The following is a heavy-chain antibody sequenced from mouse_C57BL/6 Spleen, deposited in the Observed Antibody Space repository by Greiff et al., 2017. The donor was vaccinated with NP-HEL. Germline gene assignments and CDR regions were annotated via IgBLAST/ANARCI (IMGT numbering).Heavy chain of an antibody. CDR2: IDPENGDT. CDR3: TTGQLREWGFAY. D-gene: IGHD3-2*02. J-gene: IGHJ3*01. V-gene: IGHV14-4*01. CDR1: GFNIEDDY. Sequence: VQLQQSGAELVRPGASVKLSCTASGFNIEDDYMHWVKQRPEQGLEWIGWIDPENGDTEYVSKFQGKATITADTSSNTAYLQLSSLTSEDTAVYYCTTGQLREWGFAYWGQGTLVTVSA.